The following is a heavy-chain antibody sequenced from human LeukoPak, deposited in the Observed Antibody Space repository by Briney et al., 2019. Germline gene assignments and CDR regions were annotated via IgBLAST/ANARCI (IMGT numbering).Heavy chain of an antibody. J-gene: IGHJ4*02. CDR2: IYYSGST. Sequence: SETLSLTSTVSGGSISSYYWSWIRQPPGKGLEWIGYIYYSGSTNYNPSLKSRVTISVDTSKNQFSLKLSSVTAADTAVYYCARTNYMGYFDYWGQRTLLTVSS. CDR3: ARTNYMGYFDY. D-gene: IGHD1-7*01. CDR1: GGSISSYY. V-gene: IGHV4-59*01.